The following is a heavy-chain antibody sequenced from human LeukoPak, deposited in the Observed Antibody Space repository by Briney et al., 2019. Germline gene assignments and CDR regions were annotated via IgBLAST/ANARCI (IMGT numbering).Heavy chain of an antibody. CDR3: ARGPRRIAAAGIDY. J-gene: IGHJ4*02. CDR1: GFTFSSYW. Sequence: GGSLRLSCAASGFTFSSYWMHWVRQAPGKGLEWVSRINSDGSSTSYADSVKGRFTISRDNAKNTLYLQMNSLRAEDTAVYYCARGPRRIAAAGIDYWGQGTLVTVSS. CDR2: INSDGSST. V-gene: IGHV3-74*01. D-gene: IGHD6-13*01.